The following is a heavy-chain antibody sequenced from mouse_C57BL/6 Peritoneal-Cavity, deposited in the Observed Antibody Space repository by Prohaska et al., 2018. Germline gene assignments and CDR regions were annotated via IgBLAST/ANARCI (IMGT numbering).Heavy chain of an antibody. Sequence: EVQLLETGGGLVQPGGSRGLSCEGSGFTFSGFWMSWVRQTPGKTLEWIGDINCDGSAINYAPSIKDRFTIFRDNDKSTLYLQMSNVRSEDTATYFCMRYGGNYWYFDVWGTGTTVTVSS. CDR3: MRYGGNYWYFDV. J-gene: IGHJ1*03. D-gene: IGHD1-1*02. V-gene: IGHV11-2*01. CDR2: INCDGSAI. CDR1: GFTFSGFW.